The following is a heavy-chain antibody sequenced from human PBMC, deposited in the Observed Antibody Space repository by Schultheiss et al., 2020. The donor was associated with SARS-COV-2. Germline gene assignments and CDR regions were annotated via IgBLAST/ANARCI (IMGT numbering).Heavy chain of an antibody. D-gene: IGHD6-19*01. CDR1: GGSISGYY. Sequence: SETLSLTCTVSGGSISGYYWSWIRQPPGKGLEWIGEINHSGSTNYNPSLKSRVTMSVDTSKNQFSLNLSSVTAADTAVYYCARDDGAVAGYGFDYWGQGTLVTVSS. CDR3: ARDDGAVAGYGFDY. V-gene: IGHV4-34*01. J-gene: IGHJ4*02. CDR2: INHSGST.